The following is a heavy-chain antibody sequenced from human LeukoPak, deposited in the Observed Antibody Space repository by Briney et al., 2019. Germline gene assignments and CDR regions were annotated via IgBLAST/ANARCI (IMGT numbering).Heavy chain of an antibody. J-gene: IGHJ4*02. Sequence: GGSLRLSCAASGFTLTRNHMNWVRQVPGKGLEWVSIIYSSDATYYADSVKGRFTISRDNSKNTLYLQMNSLRAEDTAVYYCAKDQWLVPDYWGQGTLVTVSS. V-gene: IGHV3-66*03. CDR2: IYSSDAT. CDR3: AKDQWLVPDY. D-gene: IGHD6-19*01. CDR1: GFTLTRNH.